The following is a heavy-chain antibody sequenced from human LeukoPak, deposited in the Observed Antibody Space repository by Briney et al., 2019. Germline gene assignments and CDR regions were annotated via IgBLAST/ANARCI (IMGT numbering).Heavy chain of an antibody. CDR1: RYTFTSYD. D-gene: IGHD4-23*01. CDR2: MNPNSGNT. J-gene: IGHJ6*03. Sequence: ASVKVSCKASRYTFTSYDINWGRQATGQELEWMGGMNPNSGNTGYAQKLQGRVTITRNTSISKAYMELSSLRSEDTAVYYCVRVAVGPYYYYYYMDVWGKGTTVTVSS. V-gene: IGHV1-8*01. CDR3: VRVAVGPYYYYYYMDV.